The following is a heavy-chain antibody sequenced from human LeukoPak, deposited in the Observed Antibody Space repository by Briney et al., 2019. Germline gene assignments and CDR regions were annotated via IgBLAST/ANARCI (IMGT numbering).Heavy chain of an antibody. Sequence: GGSLRLSCAASGFTFSADWMAWVRQAPGKGLEWVANIKQDGSEKYYVSSVKGRSTISRDNSKNSLYLQMNSLRADDTAVYYCTRHYGWSNYNWGQGTLVTVSS. CDR2: IKQDGSEK. J-gene: IGHJ4*02. V-gene: IGHV3-7*01. CDR3: TRHYGWSNYN. CDR1: GFTFSADW. D-gene: IGHD6-19*01.